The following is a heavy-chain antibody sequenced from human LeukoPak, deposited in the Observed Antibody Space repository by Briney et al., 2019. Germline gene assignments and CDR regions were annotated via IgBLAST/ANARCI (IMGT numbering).Heavy chain of an antibody. Sequence: SETLSLTCTVSGGSISSYYWSWIRQPPGKGLEWIGYIYYSGSTNYNPSLKSRVTISVDTSKSQFSLKLSSVTAAVTAVYYCARGGYYFDYWGRGTLVTVSS. J-gene: IGHJ4*02. CDR2: IYYSGST. CDR1: GGSISSYY. D-gene: IGHD3-22*01. CDR3: ARGGYYFDY. V-gene: IGHV4-59*01.